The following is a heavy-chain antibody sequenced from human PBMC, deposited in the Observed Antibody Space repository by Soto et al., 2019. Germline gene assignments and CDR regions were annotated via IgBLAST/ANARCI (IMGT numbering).Heavy chain of an antibody. Sequence: QLQLQESGPGLVKPSETLSLTCTVSGGSISSSSYYWVWIRQPPGKGLEWIGSIYYSGSTYYSPALKSKVPISVNTSKNPFSLKLSSVTAADTAVYYCARVTPMVRGVGENWFDRWGQGTPVTVSS. V-gene: IGHV4-39*01. D-gene: IGHD3-10*01. CDR1: GGSISSSSYY. J-gene: IGHJ5*02. CDR3: ARVTPMVRGVGENWFDR. CDR2: IYYSGST.